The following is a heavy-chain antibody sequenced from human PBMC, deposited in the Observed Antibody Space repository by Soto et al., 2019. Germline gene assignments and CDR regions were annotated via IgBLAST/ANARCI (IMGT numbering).Heavy chain of an antibody. J-gene: IGHJ6*03. CDR3: ARGLLRYFDRTYYYYYYMDV. D-gene: IGHD3-9*01. Sequence: SETLSLTCTVSGGSISSGGYYWSWIRQHPGKGLEWIGYIYYSGSTYYNPSLKSRVTISVDTSKNQFSLKLSSVTAADTAVYYCARGLLRYFDRTYYYYYYMDVWGKGTTVTVSS. CDR2: IYYSGST. CDR1: GGSISSGGYY. V-gene: IGHV4-31*03.